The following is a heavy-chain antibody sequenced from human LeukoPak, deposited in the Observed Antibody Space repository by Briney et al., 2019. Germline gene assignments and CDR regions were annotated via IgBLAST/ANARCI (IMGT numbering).Heavy chain of an antibody. CDR1: GFSFSDSV. J-gene: IGHJ4*02. V-gene: IGHV3-30*04. CDR3: VKEAYYGWGSSPTFYFDY. Sequence: GGSLRLSCVASGFSFSDSVIHWVRQAPGKGLEWVAVISHDVKTTYYADSAKGRFTISRDNSRNTAFLQMNRLRPEDTAVYYCVKEAYYGWGSSPTFYFDYWGQGTPVTVSS. D-gene: IGHD3-10*01. CDR2: ISHDVKTT.